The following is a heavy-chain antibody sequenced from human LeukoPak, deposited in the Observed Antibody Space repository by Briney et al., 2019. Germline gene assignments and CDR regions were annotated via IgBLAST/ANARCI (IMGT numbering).Heavy chain of an antibody. J-gene: IGHJ5*02. CDR2: INHSGST. CDR3: AREERIAAAGTLRSGNWFDP. CDR1: GGSFSGYY. D-gene: IGHD6-13*01. Sequence: SETLSLTCAVYGGSFSGYYWSWIRQPPGKGLEWIGEINHSGSTNYNPSLKSRVTISVDTSKNQFSLKLSSVTAADTAVYYCAREERIAAAGTLRSGNWFDPWGQGTLVTVSS. V-gene: IGHV4-34*01.